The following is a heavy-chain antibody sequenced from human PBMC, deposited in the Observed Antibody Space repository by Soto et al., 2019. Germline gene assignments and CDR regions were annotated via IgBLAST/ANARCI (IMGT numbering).Heavy chain of an antibody. J-gene: IGHJ3*02. CDR2: ISGSGGST. V-gene: IGHV3-23*01. D-gene: IGHD3-10*01. Sequence: GGSLRLSCAASGFTFSSYAMSWVRQAPGKGLEWVSAISGSGGSTYYADSVKGRFPISRDNSKNPLYLQRNSLRAEDTAVYYCAKERRKGSAADAFDIWGQGTMVTVSS. CDR1: GFTFSSYA. CDR3: AKERRKGSAADAFDI.